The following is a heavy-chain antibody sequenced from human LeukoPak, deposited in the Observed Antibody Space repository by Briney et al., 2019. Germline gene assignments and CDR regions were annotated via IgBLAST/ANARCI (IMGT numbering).Heavy chain of an antibody. CDR3: AKGRDAFDI. CDR2: ISSGSSYT. CDR1: GFTFGDYH. Sequence: GGSLRLSCAASGFTFGDYHMSWIRQAPAKGLDWVSYISSGSSYTNSADSVKGRFTISRDNAENSLFLQMNSLRAEDTAVYYCAKGRDAFDIWGQGTMVSVSS. J-gene: IGHJ3*02. V-gene: IGHV3-11*06. D-gene: IGHD3-10*01.